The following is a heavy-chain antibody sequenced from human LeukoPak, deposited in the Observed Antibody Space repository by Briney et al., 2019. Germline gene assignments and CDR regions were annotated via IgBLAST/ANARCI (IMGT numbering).Heavy chain of an antibody. J-gene: IGHJ4*02. D-gene: IGHD1-26*01. Sequence: GESLKISCKGSGYSFATYWIGWVRQTPGKGLEWMGIIYPGDSDTRYSPSFQGQVTISADKSINTAYRQWSSLKTSDTAMYYCARHQIVGATRSPFDYWGQGTLVTVSS. CDR2: IYPGDSDT. CDR1: GYSFATYW. V-gene: IGHV5-51*01. CDR3: ARHQIVGATRSPFDY.